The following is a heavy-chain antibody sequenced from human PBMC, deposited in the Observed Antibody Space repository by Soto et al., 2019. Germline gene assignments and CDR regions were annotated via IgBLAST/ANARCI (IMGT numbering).Heavy chain of an antibody. J-gene: IGHJ4*02. CDR1: GGSISSGGYY. CDR3: ARDQRGIQLWSRIDY. V-gene: IGHV4-31*03. CDR2: IYYSGST. Sequence: PSETLSLTCTVSGGSISSGGYYWSWIRQHPGKGLEWIGYIYYSGSTYYNPSLKSRVTISVDTSKNQFSLKLSSVTAAGTAVYYCARDQRGIQLWSRIDYWGQGTLVTVSS. D-gene: IGHD5-18*01.